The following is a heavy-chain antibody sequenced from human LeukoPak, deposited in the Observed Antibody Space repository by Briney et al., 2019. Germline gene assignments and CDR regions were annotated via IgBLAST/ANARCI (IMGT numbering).Heavy chain of an antibody. V-gene: IGHV5-51*01. CDR3: ARSLRRTRLDAFDI. Sequence: ESLKISCQVSGYILTTYWIGWVRQMPGKGLEWMGIIYLGDSDTRYSPSFQGQVTISADKSINTAYVQWRSLKASDTAMYYCARSLRRTRLDAFDIWGQGTMVTVSS. CDR2: IYLGDSDT. CDR1: GYILTTYW. J-gene: IGHJ3*02. D-gene: IGHD6-19*01.